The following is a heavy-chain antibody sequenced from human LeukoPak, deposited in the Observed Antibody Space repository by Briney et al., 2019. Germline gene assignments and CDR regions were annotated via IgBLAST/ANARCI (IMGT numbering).Heavy chain of an antibody. D-gene: IGHD4-17*01. Sequence: PGGSLRLSCAASGFTFSSYSMTWVRQAPGKGLEWVSSISSSSSYIYYADSVKGRFTTSRDNAKNSLYLQMNSLRAEDTAVYYCARDTPTTEIDYWGQGTLVTVSS. CDR3: ARDTPTTEIDY. V-gene: IGHV3-21*01. CDR2: ISSSSSYI. CDR1: GFTFSSYS. J-gene: IGHJ4*02.